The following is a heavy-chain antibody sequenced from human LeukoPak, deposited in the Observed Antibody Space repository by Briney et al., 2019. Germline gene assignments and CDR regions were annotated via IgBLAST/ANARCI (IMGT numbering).Heavy chain of an antibody. CDR2: IYPGDSDT. V-gene: IGHV5-51*01. J-gene: IGHJ4*02. CDR3: ARPESYYGSGSYYDD. CDR1: GYRFTSYW. Sequence: GESLKISCKGSGYRFTSYWIGWVRPMPGKGLEWMGIIYPGDSDTRYSPSFQGQVTISADKSISTAYLQWSSLKASDTAMYYCARPESYYGSGSYYDDWGQGTLVTVSS. D-gene: IGHD3-10*01.